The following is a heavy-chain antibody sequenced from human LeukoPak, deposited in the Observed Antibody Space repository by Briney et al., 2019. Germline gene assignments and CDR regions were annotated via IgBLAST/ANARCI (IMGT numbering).Heavy chain of an antibody. V-gene: IGHV4-4*07. J-gene: IGHJ4*02. CDR3: ARGDRDLGY. D-gene: IGHD3-22*01. CDR2: IHTSETT. Sequence: PSETLSLTCTVSGGSISGYYWTWIRQPAGRRLEWIGRIHTSETTHYNPSLKSRVTMSLDTSKNQFSLKLTSVTAADTAVYYCARGDRDLGYWGQGALVTVSS. CDR1: GGSISGYY.